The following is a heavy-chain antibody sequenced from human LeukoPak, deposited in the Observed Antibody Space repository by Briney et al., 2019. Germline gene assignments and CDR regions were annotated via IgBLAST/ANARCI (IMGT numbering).Heavy chain of an antibody. CDR2: ISHSGST. V-gene: IGHV4-34*01. CDR3: ARSSGRYCSGGSCYPGLRFDP. J-gene: IGHJ5*02. CDR1: GGSFSGYY. Sequence: SETLSLTCAVYGGSFSGYYWSWIRQPPGKGLEWIGEISHSGSTNYNPSLKSRVTISVDTSKNQFSLKLSSVTAADTAVYYCARSSGRYCSGGSCYPGLRFDPWGQGTLVTVSS. D-gene: IGHD2-15*01.